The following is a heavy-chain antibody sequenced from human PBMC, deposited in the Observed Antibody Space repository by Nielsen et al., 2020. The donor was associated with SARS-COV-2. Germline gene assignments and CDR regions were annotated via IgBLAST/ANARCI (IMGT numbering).Heavy chain of an antibody. CDR3: VKAEYSGGYYADY. J-gene: IGHJ4*02. CDR2: ISYDGDAK. V-gene: IGHV3-30*18. CDR1: GFSFNNYG. D-gene: IGHD6-19*01. Sequence: GESLKISCAASGFSFNNYGMLWVRQAPGKGLEWVALISYDGDAKYYADSVQGRFSISRDNSKNTLYLQMSSLRAEDTSVYYCVKAEYSGGYYADYWGQGTLVTVSS.